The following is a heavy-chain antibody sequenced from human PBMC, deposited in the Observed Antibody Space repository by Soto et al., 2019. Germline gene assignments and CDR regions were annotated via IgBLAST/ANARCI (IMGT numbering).Heavy chain of an antibody. J-gene: IGHJ6*02. CDR1: GGTFSRYS. CDR2: IIPVFGIA. V-gene: IGHV1-69*08. CDR3: AREDRDRETGLVPAAIDGMDV. D-gene: IGHD2-2*01. Sequence: QVQLVQSGAEVKKPGSSVKVSCKASGGTFSRYSFTWVRQAPGHGLEWMGRIIPVFGIASYAQKFQGRVTITEAKSTSXAXMXLSSLRSEDTAVYYCAREDRDRETGLVPAAIDGMDVWGQGTTVTVSS.